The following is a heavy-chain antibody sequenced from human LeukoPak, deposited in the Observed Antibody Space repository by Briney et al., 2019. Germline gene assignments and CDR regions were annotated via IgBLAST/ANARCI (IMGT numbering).Heavy chain of an antibody. D-gene: IGHD3-10*01. J-gene: IGHJ5*02. CDR3: ATSFRAVNWFDP. Sequence: ASVKVSCKASGYTFTRYYMNWVRQAPGQGLEWMGIINPSGGSTNYAQKFQGRVTMTRDTSTSTIYMEVSSLRSEDTAVYYCATSFRAVNWFDPWGQGTLVTVSS. CDR1: GYTFTRYY. CDR2: INPSGGST. V-gene: IGHV1-46*01.